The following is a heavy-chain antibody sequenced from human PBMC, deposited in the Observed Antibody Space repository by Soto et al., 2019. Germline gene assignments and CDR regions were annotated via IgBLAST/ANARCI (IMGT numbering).Heavy chain of an antibody. V-gene: IGHV1-69*13. D-gene: IGHD5-18*01. Sequence: ASVKVSCKASGGTLSSYAISWVRQAPGQGLEWMGGIIPIFGTANYARKFQGRVTITADESTSTAYMELSSLRSEDTAVYYCATQDVDTAMVGPTYYYYGMDVWGQGTTVTVSS. CDR1: GGTLSSYA. CDR2: IIPIFGTA. CDR3: ATQDVDTAMVGPTYYYYGMDV. J-gene: IGHJ6*02.